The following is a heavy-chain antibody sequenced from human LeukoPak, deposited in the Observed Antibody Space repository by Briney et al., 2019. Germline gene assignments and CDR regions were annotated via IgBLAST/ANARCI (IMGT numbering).Heavy chain of an antibody. Sequence: GGSLRLSCAASGLTFSIHWMNWVRQAPGKGLECVANINQDGSDKYYVDSVEGRFTISRDNAKNSLYLQLNSLRVEDTAVYYCARRSYSYFDYWGQGTLVTVSS. CDR1: GLTFSIHW. CDR2: INQDGSDK. V-gene: IGHV3-7*01. CDR3: ARRSYSYFDY. D-gene: IGHD1-26*01. J-gene: IGHJ4*02.